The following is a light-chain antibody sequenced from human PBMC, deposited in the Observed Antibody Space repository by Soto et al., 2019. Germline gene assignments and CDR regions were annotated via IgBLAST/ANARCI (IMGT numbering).Light chain of an antibody. V-gene: IGKV3-20*01. CDR3: QQYSDSPLT. CDR2: GAS. J-gene: IGKJ4*01. CDR1: QTVRTNY. Sequence: EIVLTQSQGTLSFSPGERATLSCRASQTVRTNYLALFQHKPGQAPRLLIYGASSRANSIPDRFSGSRSGTDFTLTINILAPEDFALNFCQQYSDSPLTFGGGTKVDIK.